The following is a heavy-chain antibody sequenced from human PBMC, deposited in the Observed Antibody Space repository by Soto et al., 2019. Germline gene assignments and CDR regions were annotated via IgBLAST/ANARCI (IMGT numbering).Heavy chain of an antibody. J-gene: IGHJ5*02. V-gene: IGHV1-3*01. CDR2: INAGNGNT. CDR3: ARVGHYYDSSGYYDEGRSFDP. D-gene: IGHD3-22*01. CDR1: GYTFTSYA. Sequence: GASVKVSCKASGYTFTSYAMHWVRQAPGQRLEWMGWINAGNGNTKYSQKFQGRVTITKDTSASTAYMELSSLRSEDTAVYYCARVGHYYDSSGYYDEGRSFDPWGQGTLVTVSS.